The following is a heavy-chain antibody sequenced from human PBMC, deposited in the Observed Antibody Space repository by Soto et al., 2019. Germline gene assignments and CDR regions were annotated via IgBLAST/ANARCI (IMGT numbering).Heavy chain of an antibody. CDR3: AKGGSGNYLAYYYYYGMDV. Sequence: QVQLVESGGGVVQPGRSLRLSCEASGFSLSNNGMHWVRQAPGKGLEWVAVISYDGNNKYYADSVKGRFTISRDNSKNTVYLEMNTLRAEDTAMYYCAKGGSGNYLAYYYYYGMDVWGQGTTVTVSS. CDR1: GFSLSNNG. V-gene: IGHV3-30*18. D-gene: IGHD3-22*01. J-gene: IGHJ6*02. CDR2: ISYDGNNK.